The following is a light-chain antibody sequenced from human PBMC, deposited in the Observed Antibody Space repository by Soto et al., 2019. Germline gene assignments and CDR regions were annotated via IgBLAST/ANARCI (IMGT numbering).Light chain of an antibody. CDR3: QHHHTYWWT. V-gene: IGKV1-5*03. Sequence: DIQMTQSPSTLSASLGDRVTITCRASQKINNWLAWYQQRPGKAPTLLIYKASTLETGVPSRFSGSGSGTEFTLTISSQQPDDFATYYCQHHHTYWWTFGQGTKVEIK. J-gene: IGKJ1*01. CDR1: QKINNW. CDR2: KAS.